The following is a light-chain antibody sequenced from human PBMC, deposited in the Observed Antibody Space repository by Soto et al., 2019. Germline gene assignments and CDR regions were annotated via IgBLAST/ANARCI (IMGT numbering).Light chain of an antibody. J-gene: IGKJ5*01. CDR3: QQGYSTPVT. CDR1: QSISRH. V-gene: IGKV1-39*01. CDR2: GAS. Sequence: DLHMTQSPSSLSPSVGDRVTLTCRASQSISRHLNWYQQKAGRAPRLIIYGASNLQTGVPSRFSARGSGTELTLTISSLLPEDFATYFCQQGYSTPVTFGQGTR.